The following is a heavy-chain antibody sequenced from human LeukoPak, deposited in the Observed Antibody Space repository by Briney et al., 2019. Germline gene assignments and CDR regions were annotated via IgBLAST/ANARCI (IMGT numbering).Heavy chain of an antibody. CDR1: GFTFSSYS. CDR2: ISSSSSYI. CDR3: ARANVVVPAAPDPLDY. V-gene: IGHV3-21*01. D-gene: IGHD2-2*01. Sequence: AGGSLRLSCAASGFTFSSYSMNWVRQAPGKGLEWVSSISSSSSYIYYADSVKGRFTISRDNAKNSLYLQMNSLRAEDTAVYYCARANVVVPAAPDPLDYWGQGTLVTVSS. J-gene: IGHJ4*02.